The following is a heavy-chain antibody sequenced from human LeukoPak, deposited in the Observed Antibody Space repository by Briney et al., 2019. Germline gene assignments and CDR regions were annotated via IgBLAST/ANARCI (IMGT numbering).Heavy chain of an antibody. CDR3: AREGIAAAGLNDY. CDR1: GFTFSSYG. CDR2: ISYDGSNK. J-gene: IGHJ4*02. V-gene: IGHV3-30*03. D-gene: IGHD6-13*01. Sequence: GGSLRLSCAASGFTFSSYGMHWVRQAPGKGLEWVAVISYDGSNKYYADSVKGRFTISRDNSKNTLYLQMNSLRAEDTAVYYCAREGIAAAGLNDYWGQGTLVTVSS.